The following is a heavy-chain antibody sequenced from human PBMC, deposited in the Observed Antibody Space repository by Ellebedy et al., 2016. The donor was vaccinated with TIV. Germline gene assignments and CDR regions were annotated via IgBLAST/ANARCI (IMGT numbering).Heavy chain of an antibody. Sequence: GESLKISCAASGFTFSSFAMHWVRQAPGKGLEWLSVISGGGDSTYHADSVKGRFTITRDNSKKTLFLQMNRLRSEDTAVYYCAKGTSSGFNYDRVGLEYWGQGTLVTVSS. CDR2: ISGGGDST. CDR1: GFTFSSFA. D-gene: IGHD3-16*01. CDR3: AKGTSSGFNYDRVGLEY. V-gene: IGHV3-23*01. J-gene: IGHJ4*02.